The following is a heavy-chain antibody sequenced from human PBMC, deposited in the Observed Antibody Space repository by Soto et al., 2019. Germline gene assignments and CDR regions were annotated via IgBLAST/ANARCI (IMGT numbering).Heavy chain of an antibody. Sequence: ASVKVSCKASGYTFTSYGISWVRQAPGQGLEWMGWISAYNGNTNYAQKLQGRVTMTTDTSTSTAYMELRSLRSDDTAVYYCARDDYSNCGSSPPAKENYFDYWGQGTLVTVSS. V-gene: IGHV1-18*01. CDR3: ARDDYSNCGSSPPAKENYFDY. D-gene: IGHD4-4*01. CDR2: ISAYNGNT. CDR1: GYTFTSYG. J-gene: IGHJ4*02.